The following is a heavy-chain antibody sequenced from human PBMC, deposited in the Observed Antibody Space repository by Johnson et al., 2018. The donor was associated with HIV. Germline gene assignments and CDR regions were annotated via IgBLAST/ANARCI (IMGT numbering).Heavy chain of an antibody. CDR3: AKEALRGGEYDAFDI. CDR1: GFTFSNYG. J-gene: IGHJ3*02. CDR2: IRYDGSNK. Sequence: QVQLVESGGGVVRPGGSLRLSCAASGFTFSNYGMHWVRQAPGKGLEWVAFIRYDGSNKYYADSVKGRFTIFRDNSKNTLYMQMKSLRVEDTAVYYCAKEALRGGEYDAFDIWGQGTMVTVS. V-gene: IGHV3-30*02. D-gene: IGHD2-15*01.